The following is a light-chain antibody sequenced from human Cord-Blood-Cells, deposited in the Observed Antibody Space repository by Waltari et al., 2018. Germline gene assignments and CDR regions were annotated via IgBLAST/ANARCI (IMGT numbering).Light chain of an antibody. CDR1: SSDVGGYNY. V-gene: IGLV2-11*01. J-gene: IGLJ2*01. CDR3: CSYAGSYTFVV. CDR2: DVS. Sequence: QSALTQPRSVSGSPGQSVTISCTGTSSDVGGYNYVSWYQQHPGKAPKLMIYDVSKRPSGVPDRFSGYKSGNTDSLTISGLQAEDEADYYCCSYAGSYTFVVFGGGTKLTVL.